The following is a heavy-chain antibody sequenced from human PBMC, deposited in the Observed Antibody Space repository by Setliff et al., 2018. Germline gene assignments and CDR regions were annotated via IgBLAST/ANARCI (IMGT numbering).Heavy chain of an antibody. CDR1: GHSIDSDSY. V-gene: IGHV4-38-2*01. CDR2: LYRTANT. Sequence: SETLSLTCAVSGHSIDSDSYWGWIRQCPGKGLEWIGSLYRTANTYYNPAVRSRVTISPDTSKNQFSLKLTSVTAADTAVYYCARQSGSGSSPYFDFWGQGTLVTVSS. J-gene: IGHJ4*02. CDR3: ARQSGSGSSPYFDF. D-gene: IGHD3-10*01.